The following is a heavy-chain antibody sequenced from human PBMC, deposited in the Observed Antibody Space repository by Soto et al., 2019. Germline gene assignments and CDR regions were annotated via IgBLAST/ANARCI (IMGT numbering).Heavy chain of an antibody. Sequence: QVQLVQSGAEVKKPGASVKVSCKASGYTFTSYDINWVRQATGQGIEWMGWMNPNSGNTGYAQKFQGRVNMTRNTSISTAYMELSSLISEDTAVYYCARAPRSIVATIPSYFDYWGQGTLVTVSS. CDR2: MNPNSGNT. V-gene: IGHV1-8*01. D-gene: IGHD5-12*01. CDR1: GYTFTSYD. CDR3: ARAPRSIVATIPSYFDY. J-gene: IGHJ4*02.